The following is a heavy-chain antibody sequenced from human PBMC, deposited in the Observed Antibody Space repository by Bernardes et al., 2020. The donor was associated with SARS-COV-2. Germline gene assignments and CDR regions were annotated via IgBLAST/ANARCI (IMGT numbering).Heavy chain of an antibody. J-gene: IGHJ4*02. D-gene: IGHD3-3*01. Sequence: GGSLRLSCVASGFTFTDYGMAWVRQAPGKGLEWVSTISNTSHNIYYADSVKGRFTISRDNTRKMLFLQMSTLRAEDTAVYYCANDTAVDDFFDSWIQGTLVTVS. V-gene: IGHV3-23*01. CDR1: GFTFTDYG. CDR3: ANDTAVDDFFDS. CDR2: ISNTSHNI.